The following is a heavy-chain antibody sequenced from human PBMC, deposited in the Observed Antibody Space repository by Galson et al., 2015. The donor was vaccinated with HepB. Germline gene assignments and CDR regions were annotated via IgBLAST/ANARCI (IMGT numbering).Heavy chain of an antibody. CDR3: ARDFWGDKRYFDWLPKNHYYYYGMDV. Sequence: SLRLSCAASGFTFSNYWMSWVRQAPGKGLEWVANIKQDGSEKYYVDSVKGRFTISRDNAKNSLYLQMNSLRAEDTAVYYCARDFWGDKRYFDWLPKNHYYYYGMDVWGQGTTVTVSS. V-gene: IGHV3-7*03. J-gene: IGHJ6*02. CDR2: IKQDGSEK. D-gene: IGHD3-9*01. CDR1: GFTFSNYW.